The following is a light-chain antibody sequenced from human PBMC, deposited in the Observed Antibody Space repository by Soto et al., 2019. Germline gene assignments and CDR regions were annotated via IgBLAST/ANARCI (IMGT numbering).Light chain of an antibody. J-gene: IGLJ2*01. Sequence: QSALTQPASVSGSPGQSITISCTGSSSDVGGYNFVSWYQQHPGKAPKLLIYDVTNRPSGVSTRFSGSKSGNTASLTVSGLQSEDVADYYCNSFTATSTLIFGGGTKVTVL. CDR1: SSDVGGYNF. CDR3: NSFTATSTLI. CDR2: DVT. V-gene: IGLV2-14*03.